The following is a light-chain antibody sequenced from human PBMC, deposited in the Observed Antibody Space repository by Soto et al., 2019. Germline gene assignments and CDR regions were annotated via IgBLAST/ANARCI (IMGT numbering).Light chain of an antibody. CDR2: DAS. V-gene: IGKV3-11*01. J-gene: IGKJ2*01. Sequence: EIVLTQSPATLSLSPGERATLSCRASQSVSSYLAWYQQKPGQAPRLLIYDASNRATGIPARFSGSGSGTDFTLTISSLEPGDFAVYDCQQRSKWPRTFGQGTKLEIK. CDR1: QSVSSY. CDR3: QQRSKWPRT.